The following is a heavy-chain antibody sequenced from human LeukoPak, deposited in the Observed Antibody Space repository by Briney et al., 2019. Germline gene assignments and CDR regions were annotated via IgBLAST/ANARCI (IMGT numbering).Heavy chain of an antibody. CDR3: ARDLGLRWDLDAFDI. J-gene: IGHJ3*02. D-gene: IGHD4-23*01. CDR2: INPNSGGT. CDR1: GYTFTGYY. V-gene: IGHV1-2*02. Sequence: ASVKVSCKASGYTFTGYYMHWVRQAPGQGLEWMGWINPNSGGTNYAQKFQGRVTMTRDTSISTAYMELSRLRSDDTAVYYCARDLGLRWDLDAFDIWGQGTMVTVSS.